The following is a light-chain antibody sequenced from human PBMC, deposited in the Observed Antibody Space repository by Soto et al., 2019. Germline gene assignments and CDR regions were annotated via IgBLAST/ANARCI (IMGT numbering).Light chain of an antibody. CDR2: AAS. CDR1: QGIKSD. J-gene: IGKJ1*01. Sequence: AIQMTQFPSSLSASVGDRVTITCRAGQGIKSDLAWYQQKPGKAPKLLIHAASSLQSGVPSRFSGSGSGTDFTLTITSLQPEDFATYYCLQDYDYPRTFGQGTNVEIK. CDR3: LQDYDYPRT. V-gene: IGKV1-6*02.